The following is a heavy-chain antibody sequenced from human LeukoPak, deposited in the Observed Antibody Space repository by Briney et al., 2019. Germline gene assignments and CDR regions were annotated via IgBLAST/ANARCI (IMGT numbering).Heavy chain of an antibody. CDR3: ARAAYCSSTSCYAPLFDY. V-gene: IGHV4-34*01. J-gene: IGHJ4*02. Sequence: SEILSLTCAVYAGSFSGYYWSWIRQPPGKGLEWIGEINHSGSTNYNPSLKSRVTISVDTSKNQFSLKLSSVTAADTAVYYCARAAYCSSTSCYAPLFDYWGQGTLVTVSS. CDR1: AGSFSGYY. CDR2: INHSGST. D-gene: IGHD2-2*01.